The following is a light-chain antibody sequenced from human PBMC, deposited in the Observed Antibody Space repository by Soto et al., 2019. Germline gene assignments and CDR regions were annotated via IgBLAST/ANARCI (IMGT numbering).Light chain of an antibody. V-gene: IGLV2-14*01. CDR1: SSDVGGFEY. CDR3: GSITRSSTSV. J-gene: IGLJ1*01. Sequence: QSALSQPASVSGSPGQSITISCTGTSSDVGGFEYVSWYQHQPGKAPKLIIYDVTKRPQGASNRFSGSKSGNTASLTISGIQAEDEGDYYCGSITRSSTSVFGTGTKVTVL. CDR2: DVT.